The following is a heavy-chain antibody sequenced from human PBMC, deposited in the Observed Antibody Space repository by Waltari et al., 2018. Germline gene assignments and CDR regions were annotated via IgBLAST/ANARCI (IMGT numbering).Heavy chain of an antibody. Sequence: EVQLVESGGGLVQPGGSLRLSCAASGFTFSSYEMNWVRQAPGKGLEWVSYISSSGSTRYYADSVKGRFTISRDNAKNSLYLQMNSLRAEDTAVYYCASSTIPLGYWGQGTLVTVSS. V-gene: IGHV3-48*03. CDR1: GFTFSSYE. CDR3: ASSTIPLGY. CDR2: ISSSGSTR. J-gene: IGHJ4*02. D-gene: IGHD2-21*01.